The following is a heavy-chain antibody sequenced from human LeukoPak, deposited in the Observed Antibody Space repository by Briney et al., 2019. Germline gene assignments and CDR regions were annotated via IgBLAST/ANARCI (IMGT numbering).Heavy chain of an antibody. V-gene: IGHV3-21*01. CDR2: ISSSSSYI. CDR3: ARAFSGSYSCDAFDI. Sequence: GGSLRLSCAASGFTFSSYSMNWVRQAPGKGLEWVSSISSSSSYIYYADSVKGRFTISRDNATNSLYLQMNSLRAEDTSVYYCARAFSGSYSCDAFDIWGQGTMVTVSS. J-gene: IGHJ3*02. CDR1: GFTFSSYS. D-gene: IGHD1-26*01.